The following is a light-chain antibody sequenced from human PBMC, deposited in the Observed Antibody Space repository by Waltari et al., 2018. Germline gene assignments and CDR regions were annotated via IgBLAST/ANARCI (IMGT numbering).Light chain of an antibody. V-gene: IGLV1-44*01. CDR3: ASWDGRLNGWL. Sequence: QSLLTQPPSASGAPGHRVTISWSGTSSNIGTNAVSWYQQLPGAAPKLLIYSYEPRPSGVPAPFPGSRSGTSASLAISWLQSEDEADYYCASWDGRLNGWLFGGGTRLTVL. CDR2: SYE. J-gene: IGLJ3*02. CDR1: SSNIGTNA.